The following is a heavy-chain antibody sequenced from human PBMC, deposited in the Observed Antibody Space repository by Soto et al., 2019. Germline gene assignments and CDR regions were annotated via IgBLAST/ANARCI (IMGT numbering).Heavy chain of an antibody. D-gene: IGHD3-10*01. J-gene: IGHJ4*02. CDR1: GFTFSSFA. CDR3: AKVDGFLWFELDS. CDR2: ISASGDGT. V-gene: IGHV3-23*01. Sequence: EVQLLESGGGLVQPGGSLRLSCAASGFTFSSFAMSWVRQAPGKGLEWVSAISASGDGTYYEDSVKGRFTISRDNSKNTLYLQMSSLRAEDTAVYYCAKVDGFLWFELDSWGQGTLVTVSS.